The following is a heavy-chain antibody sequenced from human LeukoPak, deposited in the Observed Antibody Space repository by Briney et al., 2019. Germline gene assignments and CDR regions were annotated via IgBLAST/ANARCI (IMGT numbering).Heavy chain of an antibody. CDR1: GFTFSSYA. J-gene: IGHJ3*02. D-gene: IGHD1-14*01. Sequence: GGSLRPSCAASGFTFSSYAMHWVRQAPGKGLEWVAVISSDGSTKYYADSVKGRFTISRDNSKNTLYLQMNSLRTEDTAVYYCAKDVSPVTGDGFEIRGQGTMVTVSS. CDR2: ISSDGSTK. V-gene: IGHV3-30*18. CDR3: AKDVSPVTGDGFEI.